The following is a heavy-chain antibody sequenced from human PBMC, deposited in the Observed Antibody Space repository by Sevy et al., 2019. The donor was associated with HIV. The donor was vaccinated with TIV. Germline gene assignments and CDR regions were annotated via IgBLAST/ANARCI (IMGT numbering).Heavy chain of an antibody. CDR1: GYTFNNYY. CDR2: INPSSIGT. V-gene: IGHV1-46*03. D-gene: IGHD6-13*01. CDR3: GRGDGTGRDFDY. Sequence: ASVKVSCKASGYTFNNYYLHWVRQAPGQGLEWMGVINPSSIGTLYAQKFQGRVTMTRDTSTSTVYLELSRLRSEDTAVYYCGRGDGTGRDFDYWGQGTLVTVSS. J-gene: IGHJ4*02.